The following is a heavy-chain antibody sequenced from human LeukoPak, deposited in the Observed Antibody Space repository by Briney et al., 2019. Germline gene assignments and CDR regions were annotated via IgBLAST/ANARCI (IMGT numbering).Heavy chain of an antibody. V-gene: IGHV3-23*01. Sequence: TGGSLRLSCAASGFTFYTYAMHWVRQAPGTGLGWVSGISGGGRIYYADSVNGRFTMSRDNSKNTVDLELHGLRADDTAIYYCVKDLRQWLVGRFVHWGQGTLLTVSS. J-gene: IGHJ4*02. D-gene: IGHD6-19*01. CDR3: VKDLRQWLVGRFVH. CDR1: GFTFYTYA. CDR2: ISGGGRI.